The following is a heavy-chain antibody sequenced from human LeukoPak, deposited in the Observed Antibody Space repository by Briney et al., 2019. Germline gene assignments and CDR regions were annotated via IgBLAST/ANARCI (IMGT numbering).Heavy chain of an antibody. CDR2: ISGSGGST. CDR3: AKVFLGPLTDPWLFDY. Sequence: RPGGSLRLSCAASGFTFSSYAMNWVRQAPGKGLEWVSAISGSGGSTYYADSVKGRFTISRDNSKNTLYLQMNSLRAEDTAVYYCAKVFLGPLTDPWLFDYWGQGTLVTVSS. D-gene: IGHD3-9*01. J-gene: IGHJ4*02. CDR1: GFTFSSYA. V-gene: IGHV3-23*01.